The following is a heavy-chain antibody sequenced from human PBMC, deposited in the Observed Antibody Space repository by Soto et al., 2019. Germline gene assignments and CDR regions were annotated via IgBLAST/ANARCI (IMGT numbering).Heavy chain of an antibody. D-gene: IGHD4-17*01. CDR2: ISYDGSNK. CDR3: AKNYGDYYYYYGMDV. Sequence: GGSLRLSCAASGFTYSSYGMHWVRQAPGKGLEWVAVISYDGSNKYYADSVKGRFTISRDNSKNTLYLQMNSLRAENTAVYYCAKNYGDYYYYYGMDVWGQGPTVTVSS. CDR1: GFTYSSYG. J-gene: IGHJ6*01. V-gene: IGHV3-30*18.